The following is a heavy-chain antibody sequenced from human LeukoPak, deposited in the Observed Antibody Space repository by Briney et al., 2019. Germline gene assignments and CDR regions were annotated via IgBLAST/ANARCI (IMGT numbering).Heavy chain of an antibody. V-gene: IGHV1-2*02. CDR2: LIPTSGGT. J-gene: IGHJ2*01. CDR3: AIQPWGSGNNWYFDL. D-gene: IGHD7-27*01. Sequence: ASVKVSCKASGYTFTGYYIHWVRQAPGQALEWMGWLIPTSGGTNYAQKFQGRVTMTRDTSISTTYVELSSLTSDDTAVYYCAIQPWGSGNNWYFDLWGRGTLVTVSS. CDR1: GYTFTGYY.